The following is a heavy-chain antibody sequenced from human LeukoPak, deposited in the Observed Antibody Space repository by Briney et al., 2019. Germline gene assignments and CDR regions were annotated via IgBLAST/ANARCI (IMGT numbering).Heavy chain of an antibody. CDR3: ASARRKYYYGSGPTGAFDI. CDR1: GGSISSYY. V-gene: IGHV4-34*01. Sequence: SETLSLTCTVSGGSISSYYWSWIRQPPGKGLEWIGEINHSGSTNYNPSLKSRVTISVDTSKNQFSLKLSSVTAADTAVYYCASARRKYYYGSGPTGAFDIWGQGTMVTVSS. CDR2: INHSGST. J-gene: IGHJ3*02. D-gene: IGHD3-10*01.